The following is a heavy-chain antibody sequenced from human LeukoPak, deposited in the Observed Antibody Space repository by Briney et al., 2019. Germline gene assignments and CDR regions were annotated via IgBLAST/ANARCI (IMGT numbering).Heavy chain of an antibody. J-gene: IGHJ2*01. CDR3: ARDPQEQNYAWYFDL. V-gene: IGHV3-53*01. Sequence: GGSLRLSCAASGFTVSSNYMSWVRQAPGKGLEWVSVIYSGGSTYYADSVKGRFTISRDNSKNTLYLQMNSLRAEDTAVYYCARDPQEQNYAWYFDLWGRGTLVTVSS. D-gene: IGHD1/OR15-1a*01. CDR1: GFTVSSNY. CDR2: IYSGGST.